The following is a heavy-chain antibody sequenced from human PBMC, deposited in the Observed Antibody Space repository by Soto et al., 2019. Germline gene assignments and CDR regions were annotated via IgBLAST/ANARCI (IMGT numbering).Heavy chain of an antibody. Sequence: EVQLVESGGGLVQPGGSLRLSCAASGFTFSSYWMHWVRQDPEKGLVWVSSIRTDGAATQYADSVKGRFTVSRDNTKNTLYWQMNSLRVEDTAVYYCAKDLSWGQCDYWGQGTLVTVSS. CDR2: IRTDGAAT. V-gene: IGHV3-74*03. CDR3: AKDLSWGQCDY. J-gene: IGHJ4*02. CDR1: GFTFSSYW. D-gene: IGHD3-16*01.